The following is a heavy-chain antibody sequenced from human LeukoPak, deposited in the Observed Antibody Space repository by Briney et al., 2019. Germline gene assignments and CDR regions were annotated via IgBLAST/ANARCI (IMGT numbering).Heavy chain of an antibody. D-gene: IGHD2/OR15-2a*01. CDR1: GYSISSGYY. CDR2: IYHSGST. CDR3: ARGVAFYDY. Sequence: SETLSLTCTVSGYSISSGYYWGWIRQPPGKGLEWIGSIYHSGSTNYNPSLKSRVTISVDTSKNQFSLKLSSVTAADTAVYYCARGVAFYDYWGQGTLVTVSS. V-gene: IGHV4-38-2*02. J-gene: IGHJ4*02.